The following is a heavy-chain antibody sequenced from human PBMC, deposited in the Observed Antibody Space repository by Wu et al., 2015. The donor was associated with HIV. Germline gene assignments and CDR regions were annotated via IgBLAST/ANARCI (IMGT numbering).Heavy chain of an antibody. CDR1: GYTFTSYG. D-gene: IGHD3-9*01. CDR2: ISAYNGNT. Sequence: QVQLVQSGAEVKKPGASVKVSCKASGYTFTSYGISWVRQAPGQGLEWMGWISAYNGNTNYAQKLQGRVTMTTDTSTSTAYMELRSLRSDDTAVYYCAREFFPRDNYDILTGYYSGYAFDIWGQGTMVTVXS. V-gene: IGHV1-18*01. J-gene: IGHJ3*02. CDR3: AREFFPRDNYDILTGYYSGYAFDI.